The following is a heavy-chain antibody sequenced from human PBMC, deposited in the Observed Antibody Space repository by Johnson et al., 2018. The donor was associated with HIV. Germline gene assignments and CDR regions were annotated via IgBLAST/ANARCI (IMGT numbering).Heavy chain of an antibody. CDR1: GFTFSSYA. V-gene: IGHV3-15*01. J-gene: IGHJ3*02. CDR2: IKSKTDGGTT. Sequence: EKLVESGGGVVQPGRSLRLSCAASGFTFSSYAMHWVRQAPGKGLEWVGRIKSKTDGGTTDYAAPVKGRFTISRDDSKNTLYLQMNSLRIEDTAVYYCARSGGYPNAFDMWGQGTLVTVPA. CDR3: ARSGGYPNAFDM. D-gene: IGHD6-13*01.